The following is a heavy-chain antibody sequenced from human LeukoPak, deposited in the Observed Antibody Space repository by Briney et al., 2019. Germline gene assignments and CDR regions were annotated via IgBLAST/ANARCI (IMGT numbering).Heavy chain of an antibody. D-gene: IGHD2-2*01. J-gene: IGHJ5*02. CDR1: GYTFTSYD. CDR2: MNPNSGNT. CDR3: ARGVVPAAIPGGHWFDP. Sequence: ASVKVSCKASGYTFTSYDINWVRQATGQGLEWMGWMNPNSGNTGYAQKFQGRVTITRNTSISTAYMELSSLRSEDTAVYYCARGVVPAAIPGGHWFDPWGQGTPVTVSS. V-gene: IGHV1-8*03.